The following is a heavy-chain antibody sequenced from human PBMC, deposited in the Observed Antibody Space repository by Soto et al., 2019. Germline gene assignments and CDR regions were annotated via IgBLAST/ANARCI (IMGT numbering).Heavy chain of an antibody. Sequence: GGSLRLSCAASGFTVSSNYMSWVRQAPGKGLEWVSVIYSGGSTYYADSVKGRFTISRDNSKNTLYLQMNSLRAEDTAVYYCARDQDGSGSYYYRGQGTLVTVSS. D-gene: IGHD3-10*01. CDR3: ARDQDGSGSYYY. V-gene: IGHV3-66*02. CDR1: GFTVSSNY. CDR2: IYSGGST. J-gene: IGHJ4*02.